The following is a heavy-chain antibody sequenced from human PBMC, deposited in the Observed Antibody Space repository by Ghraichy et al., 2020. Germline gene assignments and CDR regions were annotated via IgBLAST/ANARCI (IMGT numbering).Heavy chain of an antibody. CDR2: INHSGST. D-gene: IGHD5-18*01. CDR1: GGSFSGYY. Sequence: SETLSLTCAVYGGSFSGYYWSWIRQPPGKGLEWIGEINHSGSTNYNPSLKSRVTISVDTSKNQFSLKLSSVTAADTAVYYCARRPEQSNTAMVNNWFDPWGQGTLVTVSS. V-gene: IGHV4-34*01. CDR3: ARRPEQSNTAMVNNWFDP. J-gene: IGHJ5*02.